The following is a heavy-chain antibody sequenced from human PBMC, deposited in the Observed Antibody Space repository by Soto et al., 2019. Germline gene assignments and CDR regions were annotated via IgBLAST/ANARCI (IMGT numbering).Heavy chain of an antibody. V-gene: IGHV4-59*12. CDR2: IYYSGST. J-gene: IGHJ6*02. Sequence: SETLSLTCTVSGGSISSYYWSWIRQPPGKGLEWIGYIYYSGSTYYNPSLKSRVTISVDTSKNQFSLKLSSVTAADTAVYYCARANIAAAGMGMDVWGQGTTVTVSS. D-gene: IGHD6-13*01. CDR3: ARANIAAAGMGMDV. CDR1: GGSISSYY.